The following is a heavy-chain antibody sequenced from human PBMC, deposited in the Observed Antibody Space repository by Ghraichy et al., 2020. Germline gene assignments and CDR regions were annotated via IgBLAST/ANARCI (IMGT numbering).Heavy chain of an antibody. J-gene: IGHJ2*01. D-gene: IGHD3-10*01. CDR1: GGSITSGENS. CDR2: MYPSGST. CDR3: ARSNGAGRKPLGWYFDL. V-gene: IGHV4-30-2*01. Sequence: SETLSLTCTVSGGSITSGENSWSWIRQPPGKGLEWMGYMYPSGSTYYNPSLKSRVTISGDRSKNQFSLELASVTAADTAVYYCARSNGAGRKPLGWYFDLGGLGTLVTVS.